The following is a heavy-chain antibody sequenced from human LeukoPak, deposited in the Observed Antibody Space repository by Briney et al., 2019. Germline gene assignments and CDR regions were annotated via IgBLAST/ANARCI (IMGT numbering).Heavy chain of an antibody. CDR3: ARTNYYDSSGYPFDY. J-gene: IGHJ4*02. Sequence: PGGSLRLSCAASGFTVSSNYMSWVRQAPGKGLEWVSVIYSGGSTYYADSVKGRFTISRDNSKNTLYLQMNSLRAEDTAVYYCARTNYYDSSGYPFDYWGQGTLVTVSS. D-gene: IGHD3-22*01. V-gene: IGHV3-66*01. CDR1: GFTVSSNY. CDR2: IYSGGST.